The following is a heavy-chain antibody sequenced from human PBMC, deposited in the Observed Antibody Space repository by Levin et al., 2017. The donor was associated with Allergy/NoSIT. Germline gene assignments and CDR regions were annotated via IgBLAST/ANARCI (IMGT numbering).Heavy chain of an antibody. J-gene: IGHJ4*02. V-gene: IGHV1-2*02. CDR1: GYTFTGYY. CDR2: INPNSGGT. Sequence: GESLKISCKASGYTFTGYYMHWVRQAPGQGLEWMGWINPNSGGTNYAQKFQGRVTMTRDTSISTAYMELSRLRSDDTAVYYCARVKTIFGVVTTFDYWGQGTLVTVSS. D-gene: IGHD3-3*01. CDR3: ARVKTIFGVVTTFDY.